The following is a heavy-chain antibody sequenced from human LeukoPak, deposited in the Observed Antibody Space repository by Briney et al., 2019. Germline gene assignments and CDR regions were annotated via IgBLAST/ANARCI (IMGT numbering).Heavy chain of an antibody. V-gene: IGHV3-21*01. CDR2: ISSSSSYI. CDR3: ARGGYDILTGYYNTAFDI. J-gene: IGHJ3*02. CDR1: GFTFSSYS. D-gene: IGHD3-9*01. Sequence: GGSLRLSCAASGFTFSSYSMNWVRQAPGKGLEWVSSISSSSSYIYYADSVKGRFTISRDNAKNSLYLQMNSLRAEDTAVYYCARGGYDILTGYYNTAFDIWGQGTMVTVSS.